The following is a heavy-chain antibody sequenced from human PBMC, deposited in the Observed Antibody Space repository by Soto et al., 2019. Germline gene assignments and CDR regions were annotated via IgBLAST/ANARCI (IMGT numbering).Heavy chain of an antibody. V-gene: IGHV1-18*04. CDR1: GYTFTSYG. J-gene: IGHJ4*02. Sequence: ASVKVSCKASGYTFTSYGISWVRQAPGQGLEWMGWISAYNGNTNYAQKLQGRVTMTTDTSTSTAYMGLRSLRSDDTAVYYCARARSGVLWLGELSPPANFDYWGQGTLVTVSS. CDR2: ISAYNGNT. D-gene: IGHD3-10*01. CDR3: ARARSGVLWLGELSPPANFDY.